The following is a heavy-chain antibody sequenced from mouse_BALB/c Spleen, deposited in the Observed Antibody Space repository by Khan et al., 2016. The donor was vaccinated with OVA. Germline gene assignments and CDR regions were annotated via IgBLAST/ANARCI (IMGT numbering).Heavy chain of an antibody. J-gene: IGHJ1*01. CDR1: GYTFTSYW. V-gene: IGHV1-69*02. Sequence: QVQLQQPGAELVKPGASVKLSCKASGYTFTSYWMHWVKLRPGQGLEWIGEIYPSDNYTNYNQKFKGKATLTVDKSSSTAYMQLSSLTSEDSAVYYWASRGDYDRYFDVWGAGTTVTVST. D-gene: IGHD2-4*01. CDR3: ASRGDYDRYFDV. CDR2: IYPSDNYT.